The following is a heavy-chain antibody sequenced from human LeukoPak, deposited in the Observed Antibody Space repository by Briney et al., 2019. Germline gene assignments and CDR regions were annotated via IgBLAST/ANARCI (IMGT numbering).Heavy chain of an antibody. V-gene: IGHV4-61*08. CDR2: ISYSGST. D-gene: IGHD3-22*01. CDR1: GGSISSGGYY. CDR3: ARGHYDSSGYFYNAFDI. Sequence: SETLSLTCTVSGGSISSGGYYWSWIRQPPGKGLEWIGYISYSGSTNYNPSLKSRVTISLDTSKNQFSLKLSSVTAADTAVYYCARGHYDSSGYFYNAFDIWGQGTMVTVSS. J-gene: IGHJ3*02.